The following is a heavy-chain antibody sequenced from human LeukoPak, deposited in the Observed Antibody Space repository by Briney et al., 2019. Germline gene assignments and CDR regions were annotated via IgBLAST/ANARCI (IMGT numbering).Heavy chain of an antibody. J-gene: IGHJ6*02. D-gene: IGHD3-22*01. CDR3: ARGSSGSYRHYYYYYGMAV. CDR2: INDSGST. CDR1: GGSFSGYD. V-gene: IGHV4-34*01. Sequence: SETLSLTCAVYGGSFSGYDWSWIRQPPGKGLEWIGEINDSGSTNYNPALKRRVTISVDTSKNQFSLKLSSVTAADTAVYYCARGSSGSYRHYYYYYGMAVWGQGTTVPVSS.